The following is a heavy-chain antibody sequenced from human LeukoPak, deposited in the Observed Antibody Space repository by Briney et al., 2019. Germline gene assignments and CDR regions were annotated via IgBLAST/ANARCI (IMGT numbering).Heavy chain of an antibody. J-gene: IGHJ3*01. V-gene: IGHV3-7*05. CDR1: GFTFSSYW. D-gene: IGHD4-17*01. CDR2: INQDASEK. CDR3: TTYSAFDV. Sequence: GGSLRLSCASSGFTFSSYWMKWIRQAPGKGLEWAASINQDASEKHVVDSVKGRFTISRDNAKNSVFLQMNSLRVEDTAVYYCTTYSAFDVWGQGTMATVS.